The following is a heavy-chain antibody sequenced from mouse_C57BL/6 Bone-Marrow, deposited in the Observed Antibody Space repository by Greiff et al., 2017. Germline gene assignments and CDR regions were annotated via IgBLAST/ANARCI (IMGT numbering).Heavy chain of an antibody. V-gene: IGHV1-55*01. D-gene: IGHD1-1*01. CDR1: GYTFTSYW. CDR3: ALITTVVASPYWYFDV. Sequence: VKLQQPGAELVKPGASVKMSCKASGYTFTSYWITWVKQRPGQGLEWIGDIYPGSGSTNYNEKFKSKATLTVDTSSSTAYMQLSSLTSEDSAVYYCALITTVVASPYWYFDVWGTGTTVTVSS. CDR2: IYPGSGST. J-gene: IGHJ1*03.